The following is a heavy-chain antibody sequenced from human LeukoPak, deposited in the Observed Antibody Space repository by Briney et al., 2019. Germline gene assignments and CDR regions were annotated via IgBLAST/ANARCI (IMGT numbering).Heavy chain of an antibody. CDR1: GFTFSDYY. CDR2: ISSSGSTI. J-gene: IGHJ4*02. D-gene: IGHD6-6*01. Sequence: GGSLRLSCAASGFTFSDYYMSWIRQAPGKGLEWVSYISSSGSTIYYADSVKGRFTISRDNAKNSPYLQMNSLRAEDTAVYYCARGSPEQLVALEYFDYWGQGTLVTVSS. V-gene: IGHV3-11*01. CDR3: ARGSPEQLVALEYFDY.